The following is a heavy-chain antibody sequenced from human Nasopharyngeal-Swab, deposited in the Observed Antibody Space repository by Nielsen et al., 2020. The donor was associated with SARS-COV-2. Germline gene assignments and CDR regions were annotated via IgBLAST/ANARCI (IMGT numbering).Heavy chain of an antibody. CDR2: IYYSGST. V-gene: IGHV4-59*13. J-gene: IGHJ5*02. CDR3: ARGTPMVRGVVRWFDP. Sequence: GSLRLSCTVSGGSISSYYWSWIRQPPGKGLEWIGYIYYSGSTNYNPSLKSRVTISVDTSKNQFSLKLSSVTAADTAVYYCARGTPMVRGVVRWFDPWGQGTLVTVSS. D-gene: IGHD3-10*01. CDR1: GGSISSYY.